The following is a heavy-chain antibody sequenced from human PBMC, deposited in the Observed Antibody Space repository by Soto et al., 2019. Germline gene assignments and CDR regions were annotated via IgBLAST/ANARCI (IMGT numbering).Heavy chain of an antibody. D-gene: IGHD2-21*02. CDR3: ARLPGDSWGHFDY. V-gene: IGHV3-23*01. J-gene: IGHJ4*02. Sequence: GGSLRLSCAASGFMFSKHAMSWVRQAPGKGLEWVSTMTGSGDITYYSDSVKGRFTISRDNSKSTLYLQMNSLGAEDTAVYYCARLPGDSWGHFDYWGQGTLVTVSS. CDR1: GFMFSKHA. CDR2: MTGSGDIT.